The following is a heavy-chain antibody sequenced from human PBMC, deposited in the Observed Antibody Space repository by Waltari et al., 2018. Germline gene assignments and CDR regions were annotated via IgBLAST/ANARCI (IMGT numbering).Heavy chain of an antibody. CDR2: ISWNSGSI. J-gene: IGHJ3*02. D-gene: IGHD2-21*01. CDR3: AKDKGRVIAILGAFDI. CDR1: GFTFDDYA. Sequence: EVQLVESGGGLVQPGRSLRLSCAASGFTFDDYAMYWVRPAPGKGLEWVSGISWNSGSIGYADSVKGRFTISRDNAKNSLYLQMNSLRAEDTALYYCAKDKGRVIAILGAFDIWGQGTMVTVSS. V-gene: IGHV3-9*01.